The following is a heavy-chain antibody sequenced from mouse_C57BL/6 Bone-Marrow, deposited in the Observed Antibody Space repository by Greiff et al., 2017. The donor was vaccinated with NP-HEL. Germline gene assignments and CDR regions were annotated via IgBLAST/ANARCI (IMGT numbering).Heavy chain of an antibody. CDR2: INPSSGYT. V-gene: IGHV1-7*01. D-gene: IGHD2-1*01. J-gene: IGHJ4*01. Sequence: VKVVESGAELAKPGASVKLSCKASGYTFTSYWMHWVKQRPGQGLEWIGYINPSSGYTKYNQKFKDKATLTADKSSSTAYMQLSSLTYEDSAVYYCARIYYGKGYAMDYWGQGTSVTVSS. CDR3: ARIYYGKGYAMDY. CDR1: GYTFTSYW.